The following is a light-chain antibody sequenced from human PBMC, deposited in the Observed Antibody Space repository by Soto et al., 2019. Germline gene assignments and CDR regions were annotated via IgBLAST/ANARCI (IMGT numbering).Light chain of an antibody. V-gene: IGKV3-15*01. CDR1: QSISSN. Sequence: EIVMTQSPATLSVSPGERATLSCRASQSISSNLAWYQQKPGQAPRLLIYGASTRATGIPARFSGSGSGTEFTLTITSLQSEDFAVYYCQQNTHWLWTFGQGTKVEIK. J-gene: IGKJ1*01. CDR3: QQNTHWLWT. CDR2: GAS.